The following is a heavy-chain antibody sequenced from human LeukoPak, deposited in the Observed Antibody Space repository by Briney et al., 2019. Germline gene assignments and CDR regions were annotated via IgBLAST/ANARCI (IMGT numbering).Heavy chain of an antibody. CDR2: ISSSSSTI. V-gene: IGHV3-48*04. CDR1: GFTFSSYS. D-gene: IGHD3-10*01. Sequence: GGSLRLSCAASGFTFSSYSMNWVRQAPGKGLKWVSYISSSSSTIYYADSVKGRFTISRDNAKNSLYLQMNSLRAEDTAVYYCARESGITMVRGVTYFDYWGQGTLVTVSS. J-gene: IGHJ4*02. CDR3: ARESGITMVRGVTYFDY.